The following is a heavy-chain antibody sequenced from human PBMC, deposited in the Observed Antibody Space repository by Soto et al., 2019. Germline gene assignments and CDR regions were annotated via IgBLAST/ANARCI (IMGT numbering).Heavy chain of an antibody. CDR2: IRSRSGTT. CDR1: GFSFSKAW. CDR3: TTSGNPNIVDH. Sequence: EVQLVESGGGLVKPGGSLRLSCAASGFSFSKAWMNWVRQAQGKGLEWVGRIRSRSGTTDYAAPVKGRFTISRDDSKYTLYLQMNSLKVEDTAVYFCTTSGNPNIVDHWGQGTLVIVSS. J-gene: IGHJ4*02. V-gene: IGHV3-15*07.